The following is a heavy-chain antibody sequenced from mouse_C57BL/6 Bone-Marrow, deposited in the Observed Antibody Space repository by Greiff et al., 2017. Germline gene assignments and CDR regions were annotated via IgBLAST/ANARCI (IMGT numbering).Heavy chain of an antibody. V-gene: IGHV1-72*01. D-gene: IGHD1-1*01. CDR1: GYTFTSYW. Sequence: HVQLQQPGAELVKPGASVKLSCKASGYTFTSYWMHWVKQRPGRGLEWIGRIDPNSGGIKYNEKFKSKATLTVDKPSRTAYMQLSSLTSEDSAVYYCARVTTVVAYYFDYWGQGTTLTVSS. CDR2: IDPNSGGI. CDR3: ARVTTVVAYYFDY. J-gene: IGHJ2*01.